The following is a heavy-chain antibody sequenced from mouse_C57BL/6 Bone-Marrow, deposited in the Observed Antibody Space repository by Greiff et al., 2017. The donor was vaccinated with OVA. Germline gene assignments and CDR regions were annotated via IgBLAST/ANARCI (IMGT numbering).Heavy chain of an antibody. CDR2: ISCGSSTI. V-gene: IGHV5-17*01. J-gene: IGHJ2*01. Sequence: EVKLMESGGGLVKPGGSLKLSCAASGFTFSDYGMHWVRQAPEKGLEWVAYISCGSSTIYYADTVKGRFTISRDNAKNNLFLQMTSLRSEDTAMYYCARYDYDEGFDYWGQGTTLTVSS. CDR3: ARYDYDEGFDY. CDR1: GFTFSDYG. D-gene: IGHD2-4*01.